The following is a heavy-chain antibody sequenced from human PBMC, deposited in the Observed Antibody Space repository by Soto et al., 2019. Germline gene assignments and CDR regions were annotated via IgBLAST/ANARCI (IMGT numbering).Heavy chain of an antibody. CDR1: GFTFDEYA. Sequence: GGSLRLACAASGFTFDEYALTWVRQAAGKGLECVAGINWNGGSKGYADSVKGRFTISRDNAKSSLYLQMNNLRAEDTAFYFCARATQSYYDTSGYYSYVHWGQGAQVTVPS. D-gene: IGHD3-22*01. J-gene: IGHJ4*02. CDR2: INWNGGSK. CDR3: ARATQSYYDTSGYYSYVH. V-gene: IGHV3-20*04.